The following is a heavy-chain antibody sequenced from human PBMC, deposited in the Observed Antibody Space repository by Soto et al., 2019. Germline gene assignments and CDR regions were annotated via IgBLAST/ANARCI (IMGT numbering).Heavy chain of an antibody. Sequence: GGSLRLSCAASGFTFSSYDMHWVRQATGKGLEWVSAIGTAGDTYYPGSVKGRFTISRENAKNSLYLQMNSLRAEDTAVYYCARDGGHEYSTSPNFDYWGQGTLVTVSS. CDR2: IGTAGDT. J-gene: IGHJ4*02. CDR3: ARDGGHEYSTSPNFDY. V-gene: IGHV3-13*01. CDR1: GFTFSSYD. D-gene: IGHD6-6*01.